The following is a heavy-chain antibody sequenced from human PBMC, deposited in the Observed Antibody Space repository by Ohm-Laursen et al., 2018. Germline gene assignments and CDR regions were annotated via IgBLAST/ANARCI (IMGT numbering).Heavy chain of an antibody. CDR3: AKDPRKFGVRRTSDWHFDL. D-gene: IGHD3-16*01. J-gene: IGHJ2*01. CDR1: GFTFDDYT. CDR2: ISWDGGST. Sequence: SLRLSCTAPGFTFDDYTMHWVRQAPGKGLAWVSLISWDGGSTYYADSVKGRFTISRDNSKNTLYLQMNSLRAEDTAVYYCAKDPRKFGVRRTSDWHFDLWGRGTLVTVSS. V-gene: IGHV3-43*01.